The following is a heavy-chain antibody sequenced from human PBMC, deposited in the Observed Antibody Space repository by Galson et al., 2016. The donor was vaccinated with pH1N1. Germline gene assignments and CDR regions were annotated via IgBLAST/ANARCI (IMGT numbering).Heavy chain of an antibody. V-gene: IGHV4-34*01. CDR3: ARKEMRGSYYFLGDY. CDR1: GGSFSDYY. CDR2: INHSGST. D-gene: IGHD3-10*01. J-gene: IGHJ4*02. Sequence: ATLSLTCAVYGGSFSDYYWSWIRQPPGKGLEWIGEINHSGSTNYNPSLKSRVTISVDASKNQVSLKLSSVTAADTAVYYCARKEMRGSYYFLGDYWGQGTLVTVSS.